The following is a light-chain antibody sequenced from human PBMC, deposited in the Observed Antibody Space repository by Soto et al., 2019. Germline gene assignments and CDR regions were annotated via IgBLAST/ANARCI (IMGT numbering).Light chain of an antibody. Sequence: ALTQPASVSGSPGQSITISCTGTSSDIGAYNYVSWYRQHPGKAPQLLIYDVNNRPSGVSHRFSGSKSGNTASLTISGLQSEDEADYFCTSYTGSSYYVFGSGTKVTVL. CDR1: SSDIGAYNY. J-gene: IGLJ1*01. CDR2: DVN. V-gene: IGLV2-14*03. CDR3: TSYTGSSYYV.